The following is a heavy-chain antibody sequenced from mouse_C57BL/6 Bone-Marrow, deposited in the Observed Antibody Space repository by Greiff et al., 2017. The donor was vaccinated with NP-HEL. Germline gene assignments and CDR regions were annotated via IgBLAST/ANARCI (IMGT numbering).Heavy chain of an antibody. V-gene: IGHV2-9*01. CDR2: IWGGGST. CDR3: AKHRGGLRRDWYFDV. J-gene: IGHJ1*03. CDR1: GFSLTSYG. D-gene: IGHD2-2*01. Sequence: VMLVESGPGLVAPSQSLSITCTVSGFSLTSYGVDWVRQPPGKGLEWLGVIWGGGSTNYNSALMSRLSISKDNSKSQVFLKMNSLQTDDTAMYYCAKHRGGLRRDWYFDVWGTGTTVTVSS.